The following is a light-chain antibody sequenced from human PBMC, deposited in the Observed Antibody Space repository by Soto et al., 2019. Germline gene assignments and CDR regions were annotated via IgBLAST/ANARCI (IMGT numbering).Light chain of an antibody. CDR1: SSDVGGYNY. Sequence: QSALTKPASWNGSPGQSITISCTGTSSDVGGYNYVSWYQQHPGKAPKLMIYDVSNRPSGVSNRFSGSKSGNTASLTISGLQAEDEADYYCSSYTSSSTYVFGTGTKVTVL. CDR3: SSYTSSSTYV. V-gene: IGLV2-14*01. J-gene: IGLJ1*01. CDR2: DVS.